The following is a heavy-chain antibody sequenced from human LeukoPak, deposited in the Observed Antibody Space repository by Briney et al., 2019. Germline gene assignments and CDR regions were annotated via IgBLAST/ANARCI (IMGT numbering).Heavy chain of an antibody. J-gene: IGHJ6*03. V-gene: IGHV3-43*02. CDR1: GFTFDDYA. CDR3: ARDGHYYYYMDV. CDR2: ISGDGGST. Sequence: GGSLRLSCAASGFTFDDYAMHWVRQAPGKGLEWVSLISGDGGSTYYADSVKGRFTISRDNSKNTLYLQMNSLRAEDTAVYYCARDGHYYYYMDVWGKGTTVTVSS.